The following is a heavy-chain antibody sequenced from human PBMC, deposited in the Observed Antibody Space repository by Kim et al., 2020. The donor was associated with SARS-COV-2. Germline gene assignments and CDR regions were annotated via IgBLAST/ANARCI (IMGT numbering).Heavy chain of an antibody. CDR2: IYYSGST. D-gene: IGHD6-6*01. CDR1: GGSISSSTYY. CDR3: VRADVVYSSSSAFDY. Sequence: SETLSLTCTVSGGSISSSTYYWGWIRQPPGKGLEWIGSIYYSGSTYYNPSLKSRVTISVDTSKNQFSLKLSSVTAADTAVYYCVRADVVYSSSSAFDYWGQGTLVTVSS. J-gene: IGHJ4*02. V-gene: IGHV4-39*07.